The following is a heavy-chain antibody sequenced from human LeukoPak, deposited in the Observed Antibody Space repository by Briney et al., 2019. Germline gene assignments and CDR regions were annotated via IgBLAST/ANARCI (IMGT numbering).Heavy chain of an antibody. CDR3: ARDNWVTTFYFDY. V-gene: IGHV1-3*01. D-gene: IGHD4-17*01. CDR2: INAGNGNT. J-gene: IGHJ4*02. CDR1: GYTFTSYA. Sequence: ASVKVSCKASGYTFTSYAMHWVRQAPGQRLEWMGWINAGNGNTKYSQKFQGRVTITRDTSASTAYMELSSLRSEDTAAYYCARDNWVTTFYFDYWGQGTLVTVSS.